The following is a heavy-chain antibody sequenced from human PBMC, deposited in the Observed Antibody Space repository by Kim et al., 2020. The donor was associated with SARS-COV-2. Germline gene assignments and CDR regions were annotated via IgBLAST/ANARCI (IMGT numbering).Heavy chain of an antibody. CDR3: AKAPVTISYPYFDY. D-gene: IGHD3-9*01. Sequence: ADSVKGRFTISRDNAKNSLYLQMNSLRAEDTALYYCAKAPVTISYPYFDYWGQGTLVTVSS. V-gene: IGHV3-9*01. J-gene: IGHJ4*02.